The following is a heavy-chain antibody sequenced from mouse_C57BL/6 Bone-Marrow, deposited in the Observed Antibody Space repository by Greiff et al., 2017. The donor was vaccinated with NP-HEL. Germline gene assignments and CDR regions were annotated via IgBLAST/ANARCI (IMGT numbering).Heavy chain of an antibody. CDR3: AIRESTMITRVFDY. CDR1: GYTFTSYW. V-gene: IGHV1-74*01. Sequence: QVQLKQPGAELVKPGASVKLSCKASGYTFTSYWMHWVKQRPGQGLEWIGRIHPSDSDTNYNQKFKGKATLTVDKSSSTAYMQLSSLTSEDSAVYYCAIRESTMITRVFDYWGQGTTLTVSS. CDR2: IHPSDSDT. J-gene: IGHJ2*01. D-gene: IGHD2-4*01.